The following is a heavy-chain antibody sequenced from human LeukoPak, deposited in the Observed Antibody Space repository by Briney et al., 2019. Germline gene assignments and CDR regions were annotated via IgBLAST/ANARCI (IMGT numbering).Heavy chain of an antibody. CDR2: ISTQSGNT. V-gene: IGHV1-18*01. CDR3: ARGRRTTDAHSCGY. J-gene: IGHJ4*02. D-gene: IGHD4-4*01. CDR1: GYTLTSYG. Sequence: ASVKVSCEASGYTLTSYGINWMRQAPGQGLEWMGWISTQSGNTNYAQKVQGRLTLTTDRSTNTAYMELSRLRSDDTAVYYCARGRRTTDAHSCGYWGQGTLVTVSS.